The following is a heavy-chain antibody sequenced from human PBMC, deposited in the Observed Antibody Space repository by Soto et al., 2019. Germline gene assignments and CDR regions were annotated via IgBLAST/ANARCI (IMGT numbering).Heavy chain of an antibody. J-gene: IGHJ4*02. CDR1: GGSFSGYY. V-gene: IGHV4-34*01. D-gene: IGHD3-16*02. CDR3: ASGATEDYDYIWGSYRYDY. CDR2: INHSGST. Sequence: SETLSLTCAVYGGSFSGYYWSWIRQPPGKGLEWIGEINHSGSTNYNPSLKSRVTISVDTSKNQFSLKLSSVTAADTAVYYCASGATEDYDYIWGSYRYDYWGQGTLVTVSS.